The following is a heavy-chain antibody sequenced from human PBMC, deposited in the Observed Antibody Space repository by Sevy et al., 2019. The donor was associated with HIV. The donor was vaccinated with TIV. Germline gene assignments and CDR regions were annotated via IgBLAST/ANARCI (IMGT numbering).Heavy chain of an antibody. Sequence: GGSLRLSCAASGFTFSSYSMNWVRQAPGKGLEWVSSISSSSSYIYYADSVKGRFTISRDNAKNSLYLQMNSLRAEDMAVYYCARDGYYDFWSGYLALNYYYYYMDVWGKGTTVTVSS. V-gene: IGHV3-21*01. CDR1: GFTFSSYS. J-gene: IGHJ6*03. D-gene: IGHD3-3*01. CDR3: ARDGYYDFWSGYLALNYYYYYMDV. CDR2: ISSSSSYI.